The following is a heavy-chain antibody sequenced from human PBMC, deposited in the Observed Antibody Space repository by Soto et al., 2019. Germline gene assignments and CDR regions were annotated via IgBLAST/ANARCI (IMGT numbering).Heavy chain of an antibody. CDR3: AKARPKELVSRYYYGMDV. J-gene: IGHJ6*02. D-gene: IGHD2-8*01. CDR2: ISGSGGST. Sequence: HPGGSLRLSCAASGFTFSSYAMSWVRQAPGKGLEWVSAISGSGGSTYYADSVKGRFTISRDNSKNTLYLQMNSLRAEDTAVYYCAKARPKELVSRYYYGMDVWGQGTTVTVSS. CDR1: GFTFSSYA. V-gene: IGHV3-23*01.